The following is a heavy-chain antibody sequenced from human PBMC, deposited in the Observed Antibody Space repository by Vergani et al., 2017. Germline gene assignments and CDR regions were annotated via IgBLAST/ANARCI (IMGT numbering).Heavy chain of an antibody. V-gene: IGHV3-23*01. D-gene: IGHD3-10*01. CDR2: ISGSGVSA. J-gene: IGHJ4*02. CDR1: GFTFSACP. Sequence: EVQLLQSGGGVIQPGGSVRLSCAASGFTFSACPMTWVRQAPGKGLEWVSGISGSGVSAYYTDSVKGRFTISRDNSKNMLFLQMNNLRTEDTAIYYCAXQYFVSGNYLFDYWGQGTLVTVSS. CDR3: AXQYFVSGNYLFDY.